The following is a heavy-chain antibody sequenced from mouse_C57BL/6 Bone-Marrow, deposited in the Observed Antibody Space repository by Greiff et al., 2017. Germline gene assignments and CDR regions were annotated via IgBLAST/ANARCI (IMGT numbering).Heavy chain of an antibody. CDR3: ARVDYDRYYYAMDY. CDR1: GYSITSGYD. D-gene: IGHD2-4*01. Sequence: EVHLVESGPGMVKPSQSLSLTCTVTGYSITSGYDWHWIRHFPGNKLEWMGYISYSGSTNYNPSLKSRISITHDTSKNHFFLKLNSVTTEDTATYYCARVDYDRYYYAMDYWGQGTSVTVSS. J-gene: IGHJ4*01. CDR2: ISYSGST. V-gene: IGHV3-1*01.